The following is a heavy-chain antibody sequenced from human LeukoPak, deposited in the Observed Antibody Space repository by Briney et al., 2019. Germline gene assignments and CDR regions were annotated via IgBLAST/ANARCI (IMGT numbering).Heavy chain of an antibody. V-gene: IGHV1-24*01. Sequence: ASVKVSCKVSGYTLTELSMHWVRQAPGKGLEWMGGFDSEDGETIYAQKFQGRVTMTEDTSTDTAYMELSSLRSEDTAVYYCALIPRVSLDFGVVIPPGMDVWGQGTTVTVSS. J-gene: IGHJ6*02. CDR1: GYTLTELS. D-gene: IGHD3-3*01. CDR2: FDSEDGET. CDR3: ALIPRVSLDFGVVIPPGMDV.